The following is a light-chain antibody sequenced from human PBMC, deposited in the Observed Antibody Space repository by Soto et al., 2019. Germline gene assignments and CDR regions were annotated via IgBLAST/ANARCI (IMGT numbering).Light chain of an antibody. CDR3: QQYDNSPQVT. CDR2: AAS. Sequence: EIVLTQSPGTLSLSPGERATLSCRASQSVTSNYFAWYQQKPGQAPRLLIYAASNRATGIPDRFSGSGSGTDFTLTISSLEPEDFAVYYCQQYDNSPQVTFGQGTRLESK. J-gene: IGKJ5*01. CDR1: QSVTSNY. V-gene: IGKV3-20*01.